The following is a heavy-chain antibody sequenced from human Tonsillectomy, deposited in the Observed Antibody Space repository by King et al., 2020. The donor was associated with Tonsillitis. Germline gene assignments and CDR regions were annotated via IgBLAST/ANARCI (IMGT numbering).Heavy chain of an antibody. CDR3: ARRAVSMITSGGILGHLDY. V-gene: IGHV4-34*01. CDR2: SNHRGST. J-gene: IGHJ4*02. CDR1: GGSFSGYF. D-gene: IGHD3-16*02. Sequence: VQLQQWGAGLLKPSETLSLTCGVSGGSFSGYFWSWIRQAPGKGLQWIGESNHRGSTDANPSFRGRVSMSVDTSKNQFSLKFTSVTAADTAGYYCARRAVSMITSGGILGHLDYWGQGTLVTVSS.